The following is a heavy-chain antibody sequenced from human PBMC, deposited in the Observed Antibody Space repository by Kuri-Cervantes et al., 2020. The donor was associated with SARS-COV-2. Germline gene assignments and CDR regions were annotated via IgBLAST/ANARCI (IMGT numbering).Heavy chain of an antibody. D-gene: IGHD1-26*01. V-gene: IGHV3-30*02. CDR3: AKGLGASSDYYYYYMDV. Sequence: GGSLRLSCAASGFTFSSYGMHWVRQAPGKGLGWVAFIRYDGSNKYYADSVKGRFTISRDNSKNTLYLQMNSLRAEDTAVYYCAKGLGASSDYYYYYMDVWGKGTTVTVSS. J-gene: IGHJ6*03. CDR1: GFTFSSYG. CDR2: IRYDGSNK.